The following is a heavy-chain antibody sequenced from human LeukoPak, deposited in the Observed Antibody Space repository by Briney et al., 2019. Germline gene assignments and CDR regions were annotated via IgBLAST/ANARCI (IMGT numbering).Heavy chain of an antibody. V-gene: IGHV1-18*01. CDR3: ARTTFTIAVAGTSAFDI. J-gene: IGHJ3*02. CDR2: ISAYNGNT. CDR1: GYTFTSYG. D-gene: IGHD6-13*01. Sequence: GASVKVCCKASGYTFTSYGISWVRQAPGQGLEWMGWISAYNGNTNYAQKLQGRVTMTTDTSTSTAYMELRSLRSDDTAVYYCARTTFTIAVAGTSAFDIWGQGTMVTVSS.